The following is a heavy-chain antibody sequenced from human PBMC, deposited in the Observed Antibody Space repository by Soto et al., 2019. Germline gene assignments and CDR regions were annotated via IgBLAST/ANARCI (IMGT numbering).Heavy chain of an antibody. CDR2: ITAGGTT. J-gene: IGHJ3*02. CDR1: GFTFSNYA. D-gene: IGHD1-7*01. CDR3: AKCFQMYWNYDAFHI. V-gene: IGHV3-23*04. Sequence: VQLVQSGAEVKKPGASVKVSCKASGFTFSNYAMSWVRQAPGKGLEWVSHITAGGTTYYADSVKGRFTISRDSSRNTLYLQMNSLRAEDTALYYCAKCFQMYWNYDAFHIWGQGTMVTVSS.